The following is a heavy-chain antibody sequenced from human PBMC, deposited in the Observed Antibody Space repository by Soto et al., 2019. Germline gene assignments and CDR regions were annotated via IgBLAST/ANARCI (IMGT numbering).Heavy chain of an antibody. CDR3: ASGSEVVRNYPPPYYYYYYMDV. J-gene: IGHJ6*03. CDR2: IIAILGIA. V-gene: IGHV1-69*02. CDR1: GGTFSSYT. Sequence: QVQLVQSGAEVKKPGSSVKVACKASGGTFSSYTISWVRQAPGQGLEWMGRIIAILGIANYAQKLQGRVTITADKSTSTASMELSSLSSEDTDVYYCASGSEVVRNYPPPYYYYYYMDVWGPGTPVTGSS. D-gene: IGHD1-7*01.